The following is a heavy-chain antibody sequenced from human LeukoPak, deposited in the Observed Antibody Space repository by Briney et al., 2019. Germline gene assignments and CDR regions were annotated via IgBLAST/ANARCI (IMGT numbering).Heavy chain of an antibody. J-gene: IGHJ5*02. D-gene: IGHD2-2*01. CDR1: GGSISSSSYY. V-gene: IGHV4-39*07. Sequence: PSETLSLTCTVSGGSISSSSYYWGWIRQPPGKGLEWIGSIYYSGSTYYNPSLKSRVTMSVDTSKNQFSLKLSSVTAADTAVYYCARERAHCSSTSCYGWFDPWGQGTLVTVSS. CDR2: IYYSGST. CDR3: ARERAHCSSTSCYGWFDP.